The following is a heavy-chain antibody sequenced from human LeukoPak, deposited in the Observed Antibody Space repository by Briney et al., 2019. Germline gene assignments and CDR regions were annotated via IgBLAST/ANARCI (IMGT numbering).Heavy chain of an antibody. V-gene: IGHV3-74*03. D-gene: IGHD3-10*01. CDR2: INSDASST. J-gene: IGHJ6*04. Sequence: HPRGSLRLSCAASGFSFSTSWMHWVRQVPGKGLVWVSLINSDASSTTYADSVKGRFTISRDNAKNTVYLQMNSLRPEDTAVYYCARDRFYIPDVWGKGTTVTVSS. CDR3: ARDRFYIPDV. CDR1: GFSFSTSW.